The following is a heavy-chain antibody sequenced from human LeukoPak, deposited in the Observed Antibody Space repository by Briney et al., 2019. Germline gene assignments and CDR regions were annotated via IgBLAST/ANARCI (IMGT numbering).Heavy chain of an antibody. CDR2: INHSGST. J-gene: IGHJ3*02. V-gene: IGHV4-34*01. Sequence: PSETLSLTCAVYGGSFSGYYWSWIRQPPGKGLEWIGEINHSGSTNYNPSLKSRVTISVDTSKNQFSLKPSSVTAADTAVYYCARGYDFWSGYYMQDAFDIWGQGTMVTVSS. CDR3: ARGYDFWSGYYMQDAFDI. D-gene: IGHD3-3*01. CDR1: GGSFSGYY.